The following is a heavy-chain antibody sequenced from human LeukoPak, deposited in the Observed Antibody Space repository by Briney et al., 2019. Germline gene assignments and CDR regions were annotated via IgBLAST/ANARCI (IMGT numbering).Heavy chain of an antibody. CDR1: GFTFSSYA. Sequence: GGSLRLSCAASGFTFSSYAMSWVRQAPGKGLEWVSAISGSGGSTYYADFVKGRFTISRDNSKNTLYLQMNSLRAEDTAVYYCAKSYPDYGDYLWYFDYWGQGTLVAVSS. CDR3: AKSYPDYGDYLWYFDY. D-gene: IGHD4-17*01. V-gene: IGHV3-23*01. J-gene: IGHJ4*02. CDR2: ISGSGGST.